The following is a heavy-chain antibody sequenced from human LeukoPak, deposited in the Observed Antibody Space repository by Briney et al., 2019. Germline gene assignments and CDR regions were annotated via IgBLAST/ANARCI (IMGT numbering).Heavy chain of an antibody. CDR2: ISGSGGST. J-gene: IGHJ4*02. D-gene: IGHD3-10*01. Sequence: PGGSLRLSCAASGFTFSSYAMSWVRQAPGKGLEWVSAISGSGGSTYYADSVKGRFTISRDNSKNTLYLQMNSLRAEDTAVYYCASIGSGSRSHRIDYWGQGTLVTVSS. CDR1: GFTFSSYA. CDR3: ASIGSGSRSHRIDY. V-gene: IGHV3-23*01.